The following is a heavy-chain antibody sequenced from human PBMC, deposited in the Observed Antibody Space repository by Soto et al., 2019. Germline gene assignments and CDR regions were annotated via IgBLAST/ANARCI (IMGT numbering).Heavy chain of an antibody. J-gene: IGHJ3*02. D-gene: IGHD6-19*01. Sequence: QVQLQESGPGLVKPSETLSLTCTVSGGSVSSGSYYWSSIRQPPGKGLAWIGYIYYSGRTNYNPPLKSRATIAVDTAKKQFNLKLSSVTAADTAVYYCARVRAVFYSSGWYGGPGLVLAFDIWGQGTIVTVSS. CDR3: ARVRAVFYSSGWYGGPGLVLAFDI. CDR2: IYYSGRT. V-gene: IGHV4-61*01. CDR1: GGSVSSGSYY.